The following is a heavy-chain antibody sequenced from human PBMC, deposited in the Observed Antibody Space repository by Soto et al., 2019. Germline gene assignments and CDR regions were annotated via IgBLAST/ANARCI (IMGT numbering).Heavy chain of an antibody. J-gene: IGHJ4*02. CDR2: IYHSGST. D-gene: IGHD3-22*01. CDR3: TSNYLGRRPTTEVVSPKSFDY. V-gene: IGHV4-39*01. Sequence: QLQLQVSGPGLVKPSETLSLTCTVSGGSISSSSYYWGWIRQPPGKGLEWIGSIYHSGSTYNNPSLKSRVAINVNTSKNKIYLNRGADTGADMDVNNKTSNYLGRRPTTEVVSPKSFDYCRQGTLVNVSS. CDR1: GGSISSSSYY.